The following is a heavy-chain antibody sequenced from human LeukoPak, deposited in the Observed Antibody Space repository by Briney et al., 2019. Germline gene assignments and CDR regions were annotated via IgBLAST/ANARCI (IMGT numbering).Heavy chain of an antibody. D-gene: IGHD3-10*01. CDR1: GFTFSNYW. V-gene: IGHV4-34*01. CDR2: INHSGST. Sequence: GSLRLSCAASGFTFSNYWMSWVRQPPGKGLEWIGEINHSGSTNYNPSLKSRVTISVDTSKNQFSLKLSSVTAADTAVYYCARADPRYYYGSGSYYNGRGYYYMDVWGKGTTVTISS. J-gene: IGHJ6*03. CDR3: ARADPRYYYGSGSYYNGRGYYYMDV.